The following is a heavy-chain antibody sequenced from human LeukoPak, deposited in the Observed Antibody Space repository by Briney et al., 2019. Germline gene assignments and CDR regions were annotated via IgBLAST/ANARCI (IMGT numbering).Heavy chain of an antibody. CDR1: GFTFSSYS. CDR2: ISSSGGST. D-gene: IGHD2-15*01. V-gene: IGHV3-23*01. Sequence: GGSLRLSCAASGFTFSSYSMSWVRQAPGKGLGWISAISSSGGSTYYADSVDDRFTISTNNSKNTLYLQMNSLRAEDTDVFYCARACSGGGCYLAAFDVWGQGTMVTVSS. J-gene: IGHJ3*01. CDR3: ARACSGGGCYLAAFDV.